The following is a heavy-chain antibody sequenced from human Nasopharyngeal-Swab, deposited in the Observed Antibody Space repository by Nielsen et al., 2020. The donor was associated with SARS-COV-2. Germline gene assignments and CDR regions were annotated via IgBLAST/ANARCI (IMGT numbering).Heavy chain of an antibody. J-gene: IGHJ4*02. CDR2: TYYRSKWYK. D-gene: IGHD3-3*01. V-gene: IGHV6-1*01. Sequence: WIRQSPSRGLEWLGRTYYRSKWYKDYALSVESRITINPDTSKNQFSLQVNSVTPEGTAVYFCAREDFRRFDYWGQGTLVTVSS. CDR3: AREDFRRFDY.